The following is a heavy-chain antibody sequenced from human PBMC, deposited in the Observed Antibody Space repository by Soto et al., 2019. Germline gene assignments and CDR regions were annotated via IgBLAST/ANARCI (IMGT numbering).Heavy chain of an antibody. CDR1: GGSISSGGYY. CDR3: ARDSQPAGAAAGHIPVY. D-gene: IGHD6-13*01. J-gene: IGHJ4*02. Sequence: SETLSLTCTVSGGSISSGGYYWSWIRQHPGKGLEWIGYIYYSGSTYYNPSLKSRVTISVDTSKNQFSLKLSSVTAADTAVYYCARDSQPAGAAAGHIPVYWGQGTLVPVSS. CDR2: IYYSGST. V-gene: IGHV4-30-4*08.